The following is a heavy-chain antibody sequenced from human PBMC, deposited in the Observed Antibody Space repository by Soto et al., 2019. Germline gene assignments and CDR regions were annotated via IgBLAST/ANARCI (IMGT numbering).Heavy chain of an antibody. J-gene: IGHJ4*01. CDR2: LNPSDDTT. CDR3: ARVDSSGYWGMYYFDN. Sequence: ASVKVSCKASGYTFTLRYMDWVRKAPGQGLEWMGILNPSDDTTTYAQKFQGKYYMTRDKSTSTLYMELSSLSSEDTALYYGARVDSSGYWGMYYFDNWG. V-gene: IGHV1-46*01. CDR1: GYTFTLRY. D-gene: IGHD3-22*01.